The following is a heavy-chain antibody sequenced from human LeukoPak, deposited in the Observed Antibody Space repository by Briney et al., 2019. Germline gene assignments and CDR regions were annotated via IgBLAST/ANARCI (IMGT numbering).Heavy chain of an antibody. CDR3: ARDQELYYFDY. Sequence: GGSLRLSCAASGFTFSTYAMQWVRQAPGKGLEWVAAISYDGSNKNYADSVKGRFTISRDNSKNTLYLQMNSLRAEDTAVYYCARDQELYYFDYWGQGALVTVSS. CDR2: ISYDGSNK. J-gene: IGHJ4*02. V-gene: IGHV3-30-3*01. D-gene: IGHD1-1*01. CDR1: GFTFSTYA.